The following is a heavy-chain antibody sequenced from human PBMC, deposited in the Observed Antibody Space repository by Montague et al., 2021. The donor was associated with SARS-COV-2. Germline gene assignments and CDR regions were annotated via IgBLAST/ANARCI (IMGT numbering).Heavy chain of an antibody. J-gene: IGHJ3*02. CDR2: IYNSGST. CDR1: GGSISRYS. Sequence: SETLSLTCTVSGGSISRYSWTWIRQPPGKGLEWIGYIYNSGSTNXNLSLTSRVTISVDTSKDQFSLKLSSVAAAGTAVYYCARVGRGSSWYEVAFDIWGQGTMVTVSS. V-gene: IGHV4-59*01. CDR3: ARVGRGSSWYEVAFDI. D-gene: IGHD6-13*01.